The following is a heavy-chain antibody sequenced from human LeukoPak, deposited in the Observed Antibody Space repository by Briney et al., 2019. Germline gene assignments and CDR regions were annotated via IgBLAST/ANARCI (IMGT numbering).Heavy chain of an antibody. D-gene: IGHD6-13*01. J-gene: IGHJ5*02. CDR1: GFTFSSSA. CDR3: AKDGYSSSWYSWFDP. V-gene: IGHV3-23*01. CDR2: ISGSGRST. Sequence: GGSLRLSCAASGFTFSSSAMSWVRQAPGKGLEWVSAISGSGRSTYYADSVKGRFTISRDNSTNTLYPQMNSLRAEDTAAYHCAKDGYSSSWYSWFDPWGQGTLVTVSS.